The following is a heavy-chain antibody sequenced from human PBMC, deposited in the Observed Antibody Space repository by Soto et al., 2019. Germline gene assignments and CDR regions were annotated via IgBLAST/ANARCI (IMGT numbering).Heavy chain of an antibody. CDR3: AREDRAAMADFDY. CDR1: GFTFSSYS. Sequence: VQLVESGGGLVKPGGSLRLSCAASGFTFSSYSMNWVRQAPGKGLEWVSSISSSSSYIYYADSVKGRFTISRDNAKNSLYLQMNSLRAEDTAVYYCAREDRAAMADFDYWGQGTLVTVSS. J-gene: IGHJ4*02. CDR2: ISSSSSYI. V-gene: IGHV3-21*01. D-gene: IGHD5-18*01.